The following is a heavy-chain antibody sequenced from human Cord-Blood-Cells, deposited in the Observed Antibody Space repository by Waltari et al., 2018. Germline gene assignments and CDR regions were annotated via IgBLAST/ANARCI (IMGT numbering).Heavy chain of an antibody. J-gene: IGHJ6*02. CDR1: GYSISSGYY. D-gene: IGHD2-2*01. CDR2: IYHSGST. V-gene: IGHV4-38-2*02. CDR3: ARDSTYYYYYGMDV. Sequence: QVQLQESGPGLVKPSETLSLTCAVSGYSISSGYYWGWIRQPPGKGLEWIGGIYHSGSTYYNPSLKSRVTISVDTSKNQFSLKLSSVTAADTAVYYCARDSTYYYYYGMDVWGQGTTVTVSS.